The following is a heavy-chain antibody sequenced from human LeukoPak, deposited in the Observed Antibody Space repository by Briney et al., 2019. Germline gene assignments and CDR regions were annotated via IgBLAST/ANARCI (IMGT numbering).Heavy chain of an antibody. J-gene: IGHJ3*02. D-gene: IGHD6-13*01. CDR3: ARVGQLDHDALDI. CDR1: GGSVSNGDFF. CDR2: IYYTGST. V-gene: IGHV4-30-4*01. Sequence: PSETLSLTCTVSGGSVSNGDFFWSWIRQPPGKGLECIGYIYYTGSTYYNPSLKSRVTMSVDTSKNQFSLKLTSVTAADTAVYYCARVGQLDHDALDIWGQGTVVTVSS.